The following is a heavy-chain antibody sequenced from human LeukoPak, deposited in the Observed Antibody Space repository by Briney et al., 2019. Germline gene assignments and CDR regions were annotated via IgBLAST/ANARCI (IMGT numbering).Heavy chain of an antibody. Sequence: GGSLRLSCAASGFTFNTYAMYWVRQAPGKGLEWVSGIFGSGGSAHYADSVKGRFTISRDNSKNTVYLQMNSLRAEDTAVYYCAKTTTGYSSGRYPGWPADYWGQGTLVTVSS. CDR2: IFGSGGSA. J-gene: IGHJ4*02. CDR1: GFTFNTYA. CDR3: AKTTTGYSSGRYPGWPADY. D-gene: IGHD6-19*01. V-gene: IGHV3-23*01.